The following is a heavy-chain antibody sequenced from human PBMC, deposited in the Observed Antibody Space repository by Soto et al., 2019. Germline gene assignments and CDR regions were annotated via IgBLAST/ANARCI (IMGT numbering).Heavy chain of an antibody. CDR2: ISYDGSNK. D-gene: IGHD1-26*01. J-gene: IGHJ4*02. CDR1: GFTFSSYG. V-gene: IGHV3-30*03. Sequence: QVQLVESGGGVVQPGRSLRLSCAASGFTFSSYGMHWVRQAPGTGLEWVAVISYDGSNKYYADSVKGRFTISRDNSKNTLYLQMNSLRAEDTAGYYCARSPYSVSYLAYFDSWGQGTLVTVSS. CDR3: ARSPYSVSYLAYFDS.